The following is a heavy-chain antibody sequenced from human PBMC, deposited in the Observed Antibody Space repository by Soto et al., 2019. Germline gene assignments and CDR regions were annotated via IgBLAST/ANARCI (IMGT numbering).Heavy chain of an antibody. J-gene: IGHJ4*02. CDR2: IYWDDDK. CDR1: GFALSTSGVG. Sequence: QITMKESGPTLVKPIQTLTLTCTFSGFALSTSGVGVGWIRQPPGKALEWLALIYWDDDKRYSPSLKSRLTITKDTSKNQGVLTMTNMVTVDTATYYCAIWGGGELAFDIWGKRTLVTVSS. D-gene: IGHD2-21*01. CDR3: AIWGGGELAFDI. V-gene: IGHV2-5*02.